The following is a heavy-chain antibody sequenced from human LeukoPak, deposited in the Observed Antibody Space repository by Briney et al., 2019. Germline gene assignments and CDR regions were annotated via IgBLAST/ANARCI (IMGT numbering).Heavy chain of an antibody. Sequence: TSETLSLTCTVSGGSISNYYWSWIRQPPGKGLEWIGYIYYSGSTNYNPSLKSRVTISVDTSKNQFSLKLSSVTAADTAVYYCARDLYYYGSGIGPIDYWGQGTLATVSS. CDR2: IYYSGST. CDR3: ARDLYYYGSGIGPIDY. J-gene: IGHJ4*02. V-gene: IGHV4-59*01. D-gene: IGHD3-10*01. CDR1: GGSISNYY.